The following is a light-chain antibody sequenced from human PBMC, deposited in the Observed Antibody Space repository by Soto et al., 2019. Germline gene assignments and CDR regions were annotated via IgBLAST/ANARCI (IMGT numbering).Light chain of an antibody. CDR1: SGSIASGY. Sequence: NFMLTQPHSVSESPGKTVTISCTGSSGSIASGYVQWYQQRPGSAPTTLIYEDNQRPAGVPDRFSGSIDSSSNSASLTISGLRPEDEADYYCQSSDGNNMVFGAGTTLTVL. J-gene: IGLJ2*01. CDR3: QSSDGNNMV. V-gene: IGLV6-57*02. CDR2: EDN.